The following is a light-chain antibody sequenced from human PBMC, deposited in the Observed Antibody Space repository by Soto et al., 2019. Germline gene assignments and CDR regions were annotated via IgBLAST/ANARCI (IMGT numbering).Light chain of an antibody. CDR1: ASDIGSSYG. CDR2: ADD. Sequence: QSVLTQPPSVSGAPGQTVTISCSGTASDIGSSYGVHWYQQYPGTVPKLLIYADDLRPAGVSDRFSGSTSGTTAFLAITGLQAGDEAEYFCQSFDIRRSGGVFGGGTKVTVL. V-gene: IGLV1-40*01. CDR3: QSFDIRRSGGV. J-gene: IGLJ2*01.